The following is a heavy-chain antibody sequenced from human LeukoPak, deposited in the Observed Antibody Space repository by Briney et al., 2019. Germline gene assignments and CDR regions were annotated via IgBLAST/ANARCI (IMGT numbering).Heavy chain of an antibody. CDR1: GGSISSHY. Sequence: SETLSLTCTVSGGSISSHYWSWIRQPPGKGLEWIGYMHHSGSTNYDPSLRSRVTISVATSKKQFSLKLSSVTAADTAVYYCARGGYSYGFDYWGQGTLVTVSS. CDR3: ARGGYSYGFDY. D-gene: IGHD5-18*01. J-gene: IGHJ4*02. V-gene: IGHV4-59*11. CDR2: MHHSGST.